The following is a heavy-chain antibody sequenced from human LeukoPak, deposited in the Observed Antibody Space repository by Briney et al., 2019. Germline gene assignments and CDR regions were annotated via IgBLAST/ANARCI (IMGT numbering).Heavy chain of an antibody. Sequence: SETLSLTCTVSGGSVSRGSYYWSWIRQPPGKGLEWIGYIYYSGSTNYNPSLKSRVTISVDTSKNQFSLKLSSVTAADTAVYYCARDHYYDSSGYYADYYYYYGMDVWGQGTTVTVSS. CDR1: GGSVSRGSYY. V-gene: IGHV4-61*01. CDR2: IYYSGST. J-gene: IGHJ6*02. D-gene: IGHD3-22*01. CDR3: ARDHYYDSSGYYADYYYYYGMDV.